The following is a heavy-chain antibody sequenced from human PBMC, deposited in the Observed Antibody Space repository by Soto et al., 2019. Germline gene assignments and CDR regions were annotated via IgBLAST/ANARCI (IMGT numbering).Heavy chain of an antibody. V-gene: IGHV3-48*02. CDR3: ARDLSSSWYRYFDY. CDR2: ISSSSSTI. J-gene: IGHJ4*02. CDR1: GFTFSSFS. Sequence: GGSLRLSCAASGFTFSSFSMNWVRQAPGKGLEWVSYISSSSSTIYYGDSVKGRFTISRDNAKNALYLQMNSLRDEDTAVYYCARDLSSSWYRYFDYWGQGTLVTVSS. D-gene: IGHD6-13*01.